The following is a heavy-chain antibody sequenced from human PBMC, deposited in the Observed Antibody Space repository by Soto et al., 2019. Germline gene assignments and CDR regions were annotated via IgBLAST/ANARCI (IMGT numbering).Heavy chain of an antibody. V-gene: IGHV5-10-1*01. CDR3: AGTHGGNSPKGYYGMDV. CDR2: IDPSDSYT. Sequence: GESLKISCKGSGYSFTSYWISWVRQMPWKGLEWMGRIDPSDSYTNYSPSFQGHVTISADKSISTAYLQWSSLKASDTAMYYCAGTHGGNSPKGYYGMDVWGQGTTVTVSS. CDR1: GYSFTSYW. J-gene: IGHJ6*02. D-gene: IGHD2-21*02.